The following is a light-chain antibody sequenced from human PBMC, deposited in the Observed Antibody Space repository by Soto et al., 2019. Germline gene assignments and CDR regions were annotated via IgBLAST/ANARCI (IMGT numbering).Light chain of an antibody. Sequence: DIVMTQSPDSLAVSLGERATINCKSSQSILYSSNNKNYLAWYQQKAGQPPKLLIYWASTRKSGVPDRFSGSGSGKYFTLTISSLQAEDVAVYYCQHYYSTPSFGPGTKVDIK. V-gene: IGKV4-1*01. CDR1: QSILYSSNNKNY. CDR3: QHYYSTPS. J-gene: IGKJ3*01. CDR2: WAS.